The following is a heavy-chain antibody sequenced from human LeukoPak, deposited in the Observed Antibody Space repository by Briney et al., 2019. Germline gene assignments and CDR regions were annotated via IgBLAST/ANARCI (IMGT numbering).Heavy chain of an antibody. D-gene: IGHD6-19*01. Sequence: ASVKVSCKASGYTFTGYYMHWVRQAPGQGLEWMGWINPNSGGTNYAQKFQGWVTMTRDTSISTAYMELSRLRSDDTAAYYCARGDRIAVAGTPLPFDYWGQGTLVTVSS. V-gene: IGHV1-2*04. CDR2: INPNSGGT. CDR3: ARGDRIAVAGTPLPFDY. J-gene: IGHJ4*02. CDR1: GYTFTGYY.